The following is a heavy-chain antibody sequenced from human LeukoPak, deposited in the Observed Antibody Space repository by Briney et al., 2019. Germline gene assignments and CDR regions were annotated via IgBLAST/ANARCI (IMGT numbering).Heavy chain of an antibody. Sequence: GGSLRLSCAASGFTFSSYGMHWVRQAPGKGLEWVAVISYDGSNKYYADSVKGRFTIPRDNSKNTLYLQMNSLRAEDTAVYYCAKLAAAADLLYYFDYWGQGTLVTVSS. CDR2: ISYDGSNK. CDR3: AKLAAAADLLYYFDY. J-gene: IGHJ4*02. D-gene: IGHD6-13*01. CDR1: GFTFSSYG. V-gene: IGHV3-30*18.